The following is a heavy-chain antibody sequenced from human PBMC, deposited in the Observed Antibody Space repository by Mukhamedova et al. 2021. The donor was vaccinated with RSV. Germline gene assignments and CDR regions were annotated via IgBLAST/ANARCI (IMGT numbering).Heavy chain of an antibody. Sequence: GKGLEWVSYISSSSTIYYADSVKGRFTISRDNAKNSLYLQMNSLRAEDTAVYYCARVPAAIEDYYYMDVWGQGTTVTVSS. D-gene: IGHD2-2*02. CDR3: ARVPAAIEDYYYMDV. V-gene: IGHV3-69-1*01. J-gene: IGHJ6*03. CDR2: ISSSSTI.